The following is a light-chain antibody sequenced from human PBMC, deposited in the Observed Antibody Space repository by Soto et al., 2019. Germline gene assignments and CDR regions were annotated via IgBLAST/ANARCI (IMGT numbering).Light chain of an antibody. V-gene: IGKV2-28*01. CDR3: MQALQTPRT. CDR2: LGS. J-gene: IGKJ1*01. CDR1: QSLLQSNGYNY. Sequence: DIVMTQSPLSLPVTPGEPASISCRSSQSLLQSNGYNYLDWYLQKPGQSLQLLIYLGSNRASGVPDRISGSGSGTDFTLKISRVEAEAVGVYYCMQALQTPRTFGQGTKVEIK.